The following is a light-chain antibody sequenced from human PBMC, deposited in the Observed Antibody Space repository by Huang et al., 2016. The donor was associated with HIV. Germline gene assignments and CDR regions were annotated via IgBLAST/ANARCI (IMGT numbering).Light chain of an antibody. CDR1: QSVSSN. CDR3: QQYNNWTPEET. J-gene: IGKJ3*01. Sequence: EIVMTQSPVTLSVSPGERATLSCRASQSVSSNLAWYQQKAGQGTRRLIYGASTRATGIPARLSGSGSGTELTLTISSLQSEDYAVYYCQQYNNWTPEETFGPGTKVDIK. V-gene: IGKV3-15*01. CDR2: GAS.